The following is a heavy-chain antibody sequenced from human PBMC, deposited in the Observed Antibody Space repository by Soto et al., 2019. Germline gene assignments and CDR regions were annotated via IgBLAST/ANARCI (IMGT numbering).Heavy chain of an antibody. J-gene: IGHJ6*02. Sequence: SETLSLTCTVSGGSTSSSSYYWGWIRQPPGKGLEWIGSIYYSGSTYYNPSLKSRVTISVDTSKNQFSLKLSSVTAADTAVYYCARRRPHGSYGMDVWGQGTTVTVSS. D-gene: IGHD3-10*01. CDR3: ARRRPHGSYGMDV. CDR2: IYYSGST. CDR1: GGSTSSSSYY. V-gene: IGHV4-39*01.